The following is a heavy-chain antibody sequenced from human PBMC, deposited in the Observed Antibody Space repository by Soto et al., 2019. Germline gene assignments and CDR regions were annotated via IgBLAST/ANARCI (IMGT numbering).Heavy chain of an antibody. CDR3: AKAQRGSGTHFDY. CDR1: GFTFNTYG. J-gene: IGHJ4*02. V-gene: IGHV3-30*18. Sequence: GGSLRLSCAASGFTFNTYGMHWVRQAPGKGLEWVAVISYDGSNRYYADSVKGRFTISRDNSMNTLHLQTNSVRAEDTAVYYCAKAQRGSGTHFDYWGQGTLVTVSS. D-gene: IGHD3-16*01. CDR2: ISYDGSNR.